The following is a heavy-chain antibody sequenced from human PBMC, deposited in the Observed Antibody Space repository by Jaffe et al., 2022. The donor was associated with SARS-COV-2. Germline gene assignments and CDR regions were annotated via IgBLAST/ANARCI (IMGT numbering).Heavy chain of an antibody. V-gene: IGHV4-59*01. CDR3: ARGRRTPYYYYGMDV. J-gene: IGHJ6*02. CDR1: GGSISSYY. CDR2: IYYSGST. Sequence: QVQLQESGPGLVKPSETLSLTCTVSGGSISSYYWSWIRQPPGKGLEWIGYIYYSGSTNYNPSLKSRVTISVDTSKNQFSLKLSSVTAADTAVYYCARGRRTPYYYYGMDVWGQGTTVTVSS. D-gene: IGHD1-1*01.